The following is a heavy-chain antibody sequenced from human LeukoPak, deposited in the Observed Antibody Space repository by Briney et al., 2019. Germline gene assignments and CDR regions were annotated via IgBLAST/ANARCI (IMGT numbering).Heavy chain of an antibody. D-gene: IGHD6-13*01. CDR1: GYTFTSYC. V-gene: IGHV1-18*01. CDR3: ATPPVIAAAGTP. J-gene: IGHJ5*02. Sequence: ASVKVSCKASGYTFTSYCINWVRQAPGQGLEWMGWISAYNGNTNYAQKLQGRVTMTEDTSTDTAYMELSRLRSEDTAVYYCATPPVIAAAGTPWGQGTLVTVSS. CDR2: ISAYNGNT.